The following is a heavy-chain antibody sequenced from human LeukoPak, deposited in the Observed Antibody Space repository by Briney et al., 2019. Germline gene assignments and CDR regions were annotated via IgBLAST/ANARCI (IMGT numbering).Heavy chain of an antibody. D-gene: IGHD2-2*01. CDR2: IYTSGST. Sequence: SETLSLTCTVSGGSVNSGRYYWSWIRQPAGKGLEWIGRIYTSGSTNYNPSLKSRVTISVDTSKNQFSLKLSSVTAADTAVYYCAREGVSSYQLVDYWGQGTLVTVSS. CDR3: AREGVSSYQLVDY. J-gene: IGHJ4*02. V-gene: IGHV4-61*02. CDR1: GGSVNSGRYY.